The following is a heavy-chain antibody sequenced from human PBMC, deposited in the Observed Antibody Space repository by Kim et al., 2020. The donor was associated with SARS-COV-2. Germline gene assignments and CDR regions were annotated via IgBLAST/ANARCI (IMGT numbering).Heavy chain of an antibody. Sequence: GGSLRLSCAASGFTFSSYDMHWVRQATGKGLEWVSAIGTAGDTYYPGSVKGRFTISRENAKNSLYLQMNSLRAGDTAVYYCARDWRYYGSGKAGGYYYYYGMDVWGQGTTVTVSS. CDR3: ARDWRYYGSGKAGGYYYYYGMDV. CDR1: GFTFSSYD. D-gene: IGHD3-10*01. V-gene: IGHV3-13*01. J-gene: IGHJ6*02. CDR2: IGTAGDT.